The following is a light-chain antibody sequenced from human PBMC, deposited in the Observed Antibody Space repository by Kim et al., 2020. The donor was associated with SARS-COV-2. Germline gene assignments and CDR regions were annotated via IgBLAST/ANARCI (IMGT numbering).Light chain of an antibody. CDR1: QSANSRY. CDR3: QRCVSTAPLYA. J-gene: IGKJ2*01. V-gene: IGKV3-20*01. CDR2: VAT. Sequence: DIALTQSPDTLSLSPGERATLSCRASQSANSRYFASYQHKPGQAPRLLIYVATSSATGIPDRFSGGESGTDFSLTISRLEPEDFVVYYCQRCVSTAPLYAFGKGTKL.